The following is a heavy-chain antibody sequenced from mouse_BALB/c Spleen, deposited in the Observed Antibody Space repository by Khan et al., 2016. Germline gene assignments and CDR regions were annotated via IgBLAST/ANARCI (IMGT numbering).Heavy chain of an antibody. Sequence: EVELVESGGGLVQPGGSLKLSCAASEFTFSNYVMSWVRQTPDKRLELVAAINSNGVSTYYPHSVKGRFTISRDNAKNPLYLQMSSRKTADTAMDYYARENNYVDNIMDYGGQGTSVTVSS. CDR2: INSNGVST. CDR3: ARENNYVDNIMDY. V-gene: IGHV5-6-3*01. CDR1: EFTFSNYV. J-gene: IGHJ4*01. D-gene: IGHD1-3*01.